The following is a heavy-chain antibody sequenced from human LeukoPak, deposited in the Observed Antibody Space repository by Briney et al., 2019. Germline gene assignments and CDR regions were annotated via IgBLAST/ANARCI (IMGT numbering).Heavy chain of an antibody. CDR2: ISGSGGST. V-gene: IGHV3-23*01. CDR1: GFTFSTYW. D-gene: IGHD5-12*01. J-gene: IGHJ4*02. CDR3: AKGSYRGYSGYDYFDY. Sequence: GGSLRLSCAASGFTFSTYWMNWVRQAPGKGLEWVSAISGSGGSTYYADSVKGRFTISRDNSKNTLYLQMNSLRAEDTAVYYCAKGSYRGYSGYDYFDYWGQGTLVTVSS.